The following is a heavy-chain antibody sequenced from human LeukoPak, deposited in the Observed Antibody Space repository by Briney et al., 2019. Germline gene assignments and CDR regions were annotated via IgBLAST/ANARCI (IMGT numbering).Heavy chain of an antibody. CDR1: GYTFTSYG. V-gene: IGHV1-18*01. J-gene: IGHJ6*03. CDR2: ISAYNGNT. D-gene: IGHD3-10*01. CDR3: AGPSTYYYGSGSYHSYYYYYYMDV. Sequence: ASVKVSCKASGYTFTSYGITWVRQAPGQGLEWMGWISAYNGNTNYAQKLQGRVTITADKSTSTAYMELSSLRSEDTAVYYCAGPSTYYYGSGSYHSYYYYYYMDVWGKGTTVTVSS.